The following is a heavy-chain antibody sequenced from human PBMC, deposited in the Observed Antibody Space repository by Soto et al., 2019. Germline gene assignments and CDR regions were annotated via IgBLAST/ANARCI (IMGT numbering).Heavy chain of an antibody. V-gene: IGHV4-30-4*01. J-gene: IGHJ6*02. CDR3: ARTMVRGVLPYYYYGMDV. CDR1: GGSISSGDYY. CDR2: IYYSGST. D-gene: IGHD3-10*01. Sequence: SETLSLTCTVSGGSISSGDYYWSWIRQPPGKGLEWIGYIYYSGSTYYNPSLKSRVTISVDTSKNQFSLKLSSVTAADTAVYYCARTMVRGVLPYYYYGMDVWGQGTTVTVSS.